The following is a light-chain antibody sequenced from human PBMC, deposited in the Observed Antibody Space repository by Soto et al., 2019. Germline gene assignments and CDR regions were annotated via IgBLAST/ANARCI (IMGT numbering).Light chain of an antibody. V-gene: IGKV3-20*01. CDR1: QSVTSLH. CDR2: GAS. Sequence: EIGLTQSAGTVSLSAGEIATLAFMGSQSVTSLHLAWYQQRPGQAPRLLIFGASSRATGIPDKFSGSGSGTDFTLTISRLEPDDFAVYYCQHYGSSSWTFGQGTKVDIK. J-gene: IGKJ1*01. CDR3: QHYGSSSWT.